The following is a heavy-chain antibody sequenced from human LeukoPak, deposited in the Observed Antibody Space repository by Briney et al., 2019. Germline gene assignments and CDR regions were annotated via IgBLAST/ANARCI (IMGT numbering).Heavy chain of an antibody. D-gene: IGHD4-11*01. V-gene: IGHV4-39*01. CDR1: GDSISSSNW. CDR2: IYYSGST. J-gene: IGHJ6*03. Sequence: SETLSLTCVVSGDSISSSNWWGWIRQPPGKGLEWIGSIYYSGSTYYNPSLKSRVTISVDTSKNQFSLKLSSVTAADTAVYYCATLAGSNYLNYYYYYMDVWGKGTTVTVPS. CDR3: ATLAGSNYLNYYYYYMDV.